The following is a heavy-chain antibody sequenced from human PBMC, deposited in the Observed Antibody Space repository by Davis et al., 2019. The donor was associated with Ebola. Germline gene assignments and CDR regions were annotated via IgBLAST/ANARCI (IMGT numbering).Heavy chain of an antibody. V-gene: IGHV4-34*01. CDR2: INHSGST. D-gene: IGHD6-13*01. J-gene: IGHJ4*02. CDR1: GGSFSGYY. CDR3: ARHSPGVTATGTEYFDY. Sequence: GSLRLSCAVYGGSFSGYYWSWIRQPPGKGPEWIGEINHSGSTSYNPSLKSRVTISVDTSKNQFSLKLRSVTAADTAVYYCARHSPGVTATGTEYFDYWGQGTLVTVSS.